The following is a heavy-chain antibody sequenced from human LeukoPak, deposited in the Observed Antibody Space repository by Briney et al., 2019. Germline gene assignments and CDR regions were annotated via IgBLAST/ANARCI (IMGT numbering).Heavy chain of an antibody. D-gene: IGHD3-22*01. CDR3: ARGLAGGDSSGYTFDY. V-gene: IGHV4-34*01. Sequence: SETLSLTCAVYGGSFSGYYWSWIRQPPGKGLEWIGEINHSGSTNYNPSLKSRVTISVDTSKNQFSLKLSSVTSADTAVYYCARGLAGGDSSGYTFDYWGQGNLVSVSS. CDR2: INHSGST. CDR1: GGSFSGYY. J-gene: IGHJ4*02.